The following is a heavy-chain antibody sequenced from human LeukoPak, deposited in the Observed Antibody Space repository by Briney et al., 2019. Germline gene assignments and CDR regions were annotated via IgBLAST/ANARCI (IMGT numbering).Heavy chain of an antibody. J-gene: IGHJ4*02. CDR1: GFTYNDYA. Sequence: GGSLRLSCAASGFTYNDYAMGWVRQAPGKGLEWVSSISSSSYIYYADSVKGRFTISRDNAKNSLYLQMNSLRAEDTAVYYCAKDRLISLAYFDYWGQGTLVTVSS. CDR2: ISSSSYI. D-gene: IGHD3-16*01. CDR3: AKDRLISLAYFDY. V-gene: IGHV3-69-1*01.